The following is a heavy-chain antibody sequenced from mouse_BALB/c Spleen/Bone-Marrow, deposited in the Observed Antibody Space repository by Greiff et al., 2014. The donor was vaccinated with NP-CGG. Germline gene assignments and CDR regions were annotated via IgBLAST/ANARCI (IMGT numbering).Heavy chain of an antibody. D-gene: IGHD1-1*01. V-gene: IGHV1S130*01. CDR1: GYTFTSSW. J-gene: IGHJ2*01. CDR3: ANYYGSSSY. Sequence: LVESGSVLVRPGASVKLSCKASGYTFTSSWMHWAKQRPGQGLEWIGEIHPNSGNTNYNEKFKGKATLTVDTFSSTAYVDLSSLTSEDSAVYYCANYYGSSSYWGQGTTLTVSS. CDR2: IHPNSGNT.